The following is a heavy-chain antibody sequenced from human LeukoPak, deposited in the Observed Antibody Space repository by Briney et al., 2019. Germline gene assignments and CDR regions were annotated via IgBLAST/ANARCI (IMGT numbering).Heavy chain of an antibody. CDR1: GGSISSSSYY. V-gene: IGHV4-39*01. CDR3: ARDPGDYVWGSYRYEVSHFDY. Sequence: SETLSLTCTVSGGSISSSSYYWGWIRQPPGKGLEWIGSIYYSGSTYYNPSLKSRVTISVDTSKNQFSLKLSSVTAADTAVYYCARDPGDYVWGSYRYEVSHFDYWGQGTLVTVSS. J-gene: IGHJ4*02. CDR2: IYYSGST. D-gene: IGHD3-16*02.